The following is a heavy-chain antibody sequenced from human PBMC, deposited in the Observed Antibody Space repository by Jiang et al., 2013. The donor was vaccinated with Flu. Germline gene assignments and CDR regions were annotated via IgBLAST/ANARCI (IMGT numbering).Heavy chain of an antibody. D-gene: IGHD3-9*01. CDR2: TYYRSKWYN. Sequence: QTLSLTCAISGDSVSTNSAAWNWIRQSPSRGLEWLGRTYYRSKWYNDYAVSVKSRITIKPRHIQEPVLPAAELCDSRGHGCVYCAREDILTGSSGSYYYYGMDVWGQGTTVTVSS. CDR1: GDSVSTNSAA. J-gene: IGHJ6*02. V-gene: IGHV6-1*01. CDR3: AREDILTGSSGSYYYYGMDV.